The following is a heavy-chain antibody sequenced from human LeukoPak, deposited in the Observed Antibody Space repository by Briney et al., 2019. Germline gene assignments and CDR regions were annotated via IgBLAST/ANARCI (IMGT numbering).Heavy chain of an antibody. D-gene: IGHD3-16*01. CDR3: ARGGGLDV. CDR1: GFTFSSYS. V-gene: IGHV3-48*01. Sequence: GGSLRLSCAASGFTFSSYSMNWVRQAPGKGPEWVSYISSSSTIYYADSVKGRFTISRGNAKNSLYLQMSNLRAEDTAVYFCARGGGLDVWGQGATVTVSS. J-gene: IGHJ6*02. CDR2: ISSSSTI.